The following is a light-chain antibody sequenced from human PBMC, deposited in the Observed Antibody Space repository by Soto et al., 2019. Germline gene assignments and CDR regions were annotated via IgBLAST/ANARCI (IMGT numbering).Light chain of an antibody. V-gene: IGLV2-14*03. CDR2: DVG. Sequence: QSALTQPASVSGSPGQSITISCTGTSSDVGGYNSVSWYQHHPGKAPKLILYDVGERPSGVSYRFSGSKSGNTASLTISGLQAADEADYYCSSYTSSSTNVFGTGTKLTVL. CDR3: SSYTSSSTNV. J-gene: IGLJ1*01. CDR1: SSDVGGYNS.